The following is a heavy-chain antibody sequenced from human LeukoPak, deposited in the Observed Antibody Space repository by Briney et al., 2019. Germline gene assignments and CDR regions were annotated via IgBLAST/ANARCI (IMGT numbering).Heavy chain of an antibody. D-gene: IGHD4-17*01. CDR2: IYHSGST. Sequence: KTSETLSLTCTVSGGSISSYYWGWIRQPPGKGLEWIGSIYHSGSTYYNPSLKSRVTISVDTSKNQFSLKLSSVTAADTAVYYCARRGDYGNWFDPWGQGTLVTVSS. V-gene: IGHV4-38-2*02. J-gene: IGHJ5*02. CDR1: GGSISSYY. CDR3: ARRGDYGNWFDP.